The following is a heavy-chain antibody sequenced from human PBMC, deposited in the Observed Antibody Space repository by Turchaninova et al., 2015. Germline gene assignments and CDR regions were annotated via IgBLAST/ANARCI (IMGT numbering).Heavy chain of an antibody. Sequence: QLQLQESGPGRVKPSETLSLTCSVSVGSINSINYYWGWVRQPPGKGLEWIGSLFYSGNTYYNSSLKSRVTISRDTSKNQISLKLSSVTAADTAVYYCARLSGSCSGGSCYSHWFDPWGQGTLVTVSS. CDR3: ARLSGSCSGGSCYSHWFDP. V-gene: IGHV4-39*01. CDR2: LFYSGNT. D-gene: IGHD2-15*01. J-gene: IGHJ5*02. CDR1: VGSINSINYY.